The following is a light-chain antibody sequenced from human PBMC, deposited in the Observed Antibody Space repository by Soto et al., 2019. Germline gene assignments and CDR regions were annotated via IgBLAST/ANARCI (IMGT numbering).Light chain of an antibody. CDR1: SSNIGAGYD. J-gene: IGLJ1*01. Sequence: QSVLTQPPSVSGAPGQRVTISCTGSSSNIGAGYDVHWYQQFPGTAPKLLIFGNSDRPSGVPDRFSGSKSGTSASLAITGLQAEDEADYFCQSYDSSRSTYVFGTGTKVTVL. V-gene: IGLV1-40*01. CDR3: QSYDSSRSTYV. CDR2: GNS.